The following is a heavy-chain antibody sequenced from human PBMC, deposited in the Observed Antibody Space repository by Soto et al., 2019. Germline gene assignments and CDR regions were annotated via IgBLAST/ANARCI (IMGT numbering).Heavy chain of an antibody. J-gene: IGHJ5*02. CDR3: ARETYGDYVGYFDP. D-gene: IGHD4-17*01. Sequence: ASVKVSCKATGGTFTSYDINWVRQAPGQGLEWTGWMNPTSGDTGYAQKFQGRLTMTWDTAIGIANMELSSLRNEDTAVYYCARETYGDYVGYFDPWGQGIQVTVSS. CDR2: MNPTSGDT. CDR1: GGTFTSYD. V-gene: IGHV1-8*01.